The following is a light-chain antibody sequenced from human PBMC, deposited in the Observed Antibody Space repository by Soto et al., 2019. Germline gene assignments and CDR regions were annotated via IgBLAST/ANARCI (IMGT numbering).Light chain of an antibody. Sequence: DIRITQSPPPRLPSVEDRVTITSRASQSFSTYLAWFQQKPGKAPKLLIYKASSLESGVPSRFSGSGSGTEFTLTISSLQPDDFATYYCQQYNSYRWTFGLGTKVE. J-gene: IGKJ1*01. CDR2: KAS. V-gene: IGKV1-5*03. CDR3: QQYNSYRWT. CDR1: QSFSTY.